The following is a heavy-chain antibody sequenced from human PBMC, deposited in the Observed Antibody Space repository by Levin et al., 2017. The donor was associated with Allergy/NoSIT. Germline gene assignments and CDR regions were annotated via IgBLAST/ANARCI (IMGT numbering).Heavy chain of an antibody. J-gene: IGHJ4*02. V-gene: IGHV4-39*01. CDR3: ARYQIVATHFGY. D-gene: IGHD5-12*01. CDR1: GGSISSSSYY. CDR2: IYYSGST. Sequence: SQTLSLTCTVSGGSISSSSYYWGWIRQPPGKGLEWIGSIYYSGSTYYNPSLKSRVTISVDTSKNQFSLKLSSVTAADTAVYYCARYQIVATHFGYWGQGTLVTVSS.